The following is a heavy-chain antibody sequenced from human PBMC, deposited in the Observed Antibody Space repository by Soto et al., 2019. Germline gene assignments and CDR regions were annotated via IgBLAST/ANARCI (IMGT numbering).Heavy chain of an antibody. CDR2: IFYLGNT. CDR3: TRHDVVPVIGHGMAV. V-gene: IGHV4-59*01. CDR1: GGSINNYY. J-gene: IGHJ6*02. Sequence: QVQLQESGPGLVKPSETLSLTCTVSGGSINNYYWSWIRQPPGKGLEWIGYIFYLGNTIYNPSLNGRVTILVDTSRNQFSPKLTSVTAADTAVYYCTRHDVVPVIGHGMAVWGRGTTVTVSS. D-gene: IGHD2-21*02.